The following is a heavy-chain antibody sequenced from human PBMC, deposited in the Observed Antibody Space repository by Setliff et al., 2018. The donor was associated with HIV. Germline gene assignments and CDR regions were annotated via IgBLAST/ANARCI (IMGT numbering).Heavy chain of an antibody. J-gene: IGHJ6*03. CDR1: GFTVSSTY. Sequence: GGSLRLSCAASGFTVSSTYMSWVRQSPVRGLEWVSVVYSAGNTYYADSVKGRFTVSRDNYRNTVFLQMNSLRMEDTAVFYCARDAGRWGSYYYFRYMDVWGKGTTVTVSS. D-gene: IGHD3-16*01. CDR3: ARDAGRWGSYYYFRYMDV. CDR2: VYSAGNT. V-gene: IGHV3-53*01.